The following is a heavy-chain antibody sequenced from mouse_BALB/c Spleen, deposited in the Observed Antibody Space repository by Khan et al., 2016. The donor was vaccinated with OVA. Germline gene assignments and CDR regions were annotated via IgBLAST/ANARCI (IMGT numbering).Heavy chain of an antibody. V-gene: IGHV2-6-5*01. CDR3: AKGVWSYYYTLDY. J-gene: IGHJ4*01. Sequence: QMRLEESGPGLVAPSQNLSLTCTVSGFSLSDYGVSWIRQPPGKGLEWLGVIWGGGSTYYNSDLKSRLSISKDNSKSQVFLKMSSLQSDDTAMFYCAKGVWSYYYTLDYWGQGTSVTVSS. CDR1: GFSLSDYG. CDR2: IWGGGST.